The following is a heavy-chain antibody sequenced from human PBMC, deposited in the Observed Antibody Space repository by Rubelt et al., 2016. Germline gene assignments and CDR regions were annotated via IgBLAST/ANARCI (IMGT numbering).Heavy chain of an antibody. CDR3: ASSNSYYYGSGSRDAFDI. J-gene: IGHJ3*02. V-gene: IGHV3-66*03. Sequence: VQLVESGGGLIQPGGSLRLSCAASGFTVSSNYMSWVRQASGKGLEWVSVIYSGGSTYYADSVKGRFTLSRDNSKNTLYLQMNSLRAEDTAVYYCASSNSYYYGSGSRDAFDIWGQGTMVTVSS. CDR1: GFTVSSNY. CDR2: IYSGGST. D-gene: IGHD3-10*01.